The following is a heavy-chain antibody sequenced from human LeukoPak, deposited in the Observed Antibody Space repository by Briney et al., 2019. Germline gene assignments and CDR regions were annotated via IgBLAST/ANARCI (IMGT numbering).Heavy chain of an antibody. CDR2: INWNSGTT. CDR1: GFTFDDYG. V-gene: IGHV3-20*04. D-gene: IGHD1-26*01. CDR3: ARVGGIYSDSYFQH. Sequence: GGSLRLSCVASGFTFDDYGMNWVRQAPGKGLEWVSGINWNSGTTRYADSLKGRFTISRDNAKNSLYLQMNSLRAEDTALYYCARVGGIYSDSYFQHWGQGTLVTVSS. J-gene: IGHJ1*01.